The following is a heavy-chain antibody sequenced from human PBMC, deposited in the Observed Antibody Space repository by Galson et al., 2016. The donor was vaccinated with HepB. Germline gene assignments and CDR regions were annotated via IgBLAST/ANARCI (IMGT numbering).Heavy chain of an antibody. Sequence: LRLSCAASGFTFTTYTMNWVRQAPGQGLEWVSSISSNSDTYYTDSLKGRFTISRDNAKNSLYLQMNSLRAEDTAVYYCVVGSGTYFPNGLDDWGQGILVTVSS. CDR3: VVGSGTYFPNGLDD. D-gene: IGHD1-26*01. CDR1: GFTFTTYT. CDR2: ISSNSDT. J-gene: IGHJ4*02. V-gene: IGHV3-21*01.